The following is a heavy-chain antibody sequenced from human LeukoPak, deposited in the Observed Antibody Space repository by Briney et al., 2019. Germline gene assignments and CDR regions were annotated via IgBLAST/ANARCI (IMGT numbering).Heavy chain of an antibody. V-gene: IGHV3-53*01. CDR2: IYSGGST. CDR1: GFTVSYNC. J-gene: IGHJ4*02. Sequence: GGSLRLSCAASGFTVSYNCMSWVRQAPGKGLEWVSVIYSGGSTYYADSVKGRFTISRDNSKNTLYFQMNSLRAEDTAVYYCASTPPRYLGYFDYWGQGTLVTVSS. D-gene: IGHD3-9*01. CDR3: ASTPPRYLGYFDY.